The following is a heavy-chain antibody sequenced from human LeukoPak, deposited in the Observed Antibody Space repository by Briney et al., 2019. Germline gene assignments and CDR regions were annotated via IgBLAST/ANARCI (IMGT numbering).Heavy chain of an antibody. CDR1: GYTFTSYG. D-gene: IGHD2-2*01. J-gene: IGHJ4*02. V-gene: IGHV1-18*01. CDR2: ISAYNGNT. Sequence: EASVKVSCKASGYTFTSYGISRVRQAPGQGLEWMGWISAYNGNTNYAQKLQGRVTMTTDTSTSTAYMELRSLRSDDTAVYYCAREYCSSTSCPVDYWGQGTLVTVSS. CDR3: AREYCSSTSCPVDY.